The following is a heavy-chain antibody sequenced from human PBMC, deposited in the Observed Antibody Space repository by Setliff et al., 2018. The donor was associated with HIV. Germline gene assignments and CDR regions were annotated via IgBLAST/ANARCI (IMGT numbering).Heavy chain of an antibody. CDR2: IIPMYNIP. CDR3: ARDQTGVAAAAFGGGSAWSDEGFDI. J-gene: IGHJ3*02. V-gene: IGHV1-69*13. D-gene: IGHD6-13*01. Sequence: GASVKVSCKTSGGTLSNYVITWVRQAPGQGLEWMGMIIPMYNIPAYAQKFQGRVTFTADESTSTAYMELSSLSSEDTAVYYCARDQTGVAAAAFGGGSAWSDEGFDIWGQGNAGHRLL. CDR1: GGTLSNYV.